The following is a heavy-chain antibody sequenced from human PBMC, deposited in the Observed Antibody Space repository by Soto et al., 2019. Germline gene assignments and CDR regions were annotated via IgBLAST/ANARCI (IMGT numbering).Heavy chain of an antibody. D-gene: IGHD4-17*01. V-gene: IGHV3-48*01. J-gene: IGHJ1*01. CDR2: INNSSSTI. Sequence: GGSLILSCAASGFTFSSYSMNWVLQAPGKGLEWVSYINNSSSTIYYADSVKGRFTISRDNAKNSLYLQMNSLRAEDTAVYYCARGLYGAPRDYFHYWGQGTLVTVSS. CDR3: ARGLYGAPRDYFHY. CDR1: GFTFSSYS.